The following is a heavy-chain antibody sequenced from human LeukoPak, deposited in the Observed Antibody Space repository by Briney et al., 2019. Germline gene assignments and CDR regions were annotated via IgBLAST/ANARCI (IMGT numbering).Heavy chain of an antibody. D-gene: IGHD3-10*01. J-gene: IGHJ6*04. V-gene: IGHV3-15*01. CDR1: GFTFSNAW. CDR2: IKSKTDGGTT. CDR3: TTGGGPGSYFYYGMDV. Sequence: GSLRLSCAASGFTFSNAWMSWVRQAPGKGLEWVGRIKSKTDGGTTDYAAPVKGRSTISRDDSKNTLYLQMNSLKTEDTAVYYCTTGGGPGSYFYYGMDVWGKGTTVTVSS.